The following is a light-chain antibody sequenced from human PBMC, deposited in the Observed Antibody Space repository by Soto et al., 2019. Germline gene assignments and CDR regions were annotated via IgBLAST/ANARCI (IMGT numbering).Light chain of an antibody. V-gene: IGKV3-20*01. CDR1: QSVTTQ. J-gene: IGKJ5*01. Sequence: IVLTQSPGTLSLSPGERATLSCRASQSVTTQLAWYQQKPGQAPRLIIHGASSRATGISDRFSGSGSGTDFTLTIRRLAPETFAAYSCQHYVSPPITFGQGTRLEIK. CDR3: QHYVSPPIT. CDR2: GAS.